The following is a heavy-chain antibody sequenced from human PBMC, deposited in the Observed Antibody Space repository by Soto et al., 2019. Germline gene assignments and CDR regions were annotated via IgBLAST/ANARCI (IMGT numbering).Heavy chain of an antibody. J-gene: IGHJ4*02. CDR1: GFTFSSYA. Sequence: EVQLLESGGGLVQPGGSLRLSCAASGFTFSSYAMSWVRQAPGNGLVWVSAISGSGGSTYYPDSVKSRFTVARDNSKSTLYLPMDSLRVDETAVYYCATTGGDDYGGQGTLVTVAA. V-gene: IGHV3-23*01. CDR3: ATTGGDDY. CDR2: ISGSGGST. D-gene: IGHD1-1*01.